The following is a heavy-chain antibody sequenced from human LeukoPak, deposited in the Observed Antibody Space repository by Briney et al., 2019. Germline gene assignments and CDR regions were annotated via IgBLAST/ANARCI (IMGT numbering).Heavy chain of an antibody. CDR3: AKDFNIVGAFDM. Sequence: PGGSLRLSCVGSGFTFDTNGMSWVRQAPGPGLAWVSGIGAKGLGTSYAASVKGRFTISRDNSKKTLSLHMDSLRAEDTAICYCAKDFNIVGAFDMWGLGSTVIVSS. V-gene: IGHV3-23*01. J-gene: IGHJ3*02. D-gene: IGHD1-26*01. CDR2: IGAKGLGT. CDR1: GFTFDTNG.